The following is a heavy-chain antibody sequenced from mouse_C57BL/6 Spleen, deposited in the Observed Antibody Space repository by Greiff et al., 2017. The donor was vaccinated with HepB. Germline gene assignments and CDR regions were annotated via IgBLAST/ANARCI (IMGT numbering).Heavy chain of an antibody. CDR1: GYTFTTYP. D-gene: IGHD1-1*01. Sequence: VQLQESGAELVKPGASVKMSCKASGYTFTTYPIEWMKQNHGKSLEWIGNFHPYNDDTKYNEKFKGKATLTVEKSSSTVYLELSRLTSDDSAVYYCARGRYYGSRGYYWYFDVWGTGTTVTVSS. J-gene: IGHJ1*03. CDR2: FHPYNDDT. CDR3: ARGRYYGSRGYYWYFDV. V-gene: IGHV1-47*01.